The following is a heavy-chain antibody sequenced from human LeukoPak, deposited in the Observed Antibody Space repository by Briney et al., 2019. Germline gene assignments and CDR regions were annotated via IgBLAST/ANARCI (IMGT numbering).Heavy chain of an antibody. D-gene: IGHD3-3*01. CDR3: ARGSHNDFWIGYNPFDI. J-gene: IGHJ3*02. Sequence: GGSLRLSCAASGFTFRNFAMHWVRQVPGKGLEWVAVISYDGSDKYYADSVKGRFTISRDDSKNTLFLQMNRLRPEDTAMFYCARGSHNDFWIGYNPFDIWGQGTTVTVSS. V-gene: IGHV3-30*04. CDR1: GFTFRNFA. CDR2: ISYDGSDK.